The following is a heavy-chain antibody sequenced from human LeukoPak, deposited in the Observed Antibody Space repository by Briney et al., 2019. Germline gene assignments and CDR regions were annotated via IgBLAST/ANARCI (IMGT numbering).Heavy chain of an antibody. D-gene: IGHD6-13*01. Sequence: PGGSLRLSCAASGFTFSSYEMNWVRQAPGKGLEWVSYISRSGSTIYYADSVKGRFTISRDNAKNSLYLQMNSLRAEDTAVYYCARDPLSSSSFDLWGQGTLVTVSS. CDR2: ISRSGSTI. J-gene: IGHJ4*02. V-gene: IGHV3-48*03. CDR3: ARDPLSSSSFDL. CDR1: GFTFSSYE.